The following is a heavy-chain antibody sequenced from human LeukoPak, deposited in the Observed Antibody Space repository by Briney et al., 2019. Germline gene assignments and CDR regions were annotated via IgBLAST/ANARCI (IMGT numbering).Heavy chain of an antibody. D-gene: IGHD4-17*01. V-gene: IGHV4-34*01. CDR3: ARSPTVTIRYRGYYFDY. CDR2: INHSGST. J-gene: IGHJ4*02. CDR1: GGSFSGYY. Sequence: PSETLSLTCAVYGGSFSGYYWSWIRQPPGKGLEWIGEINHSGSTNYNPSPKSRVTISVDTSKNQFSLKLSSVTAADTAVYYCARSPTVTIRYRGYYFDYWGQGTLVTVSS.